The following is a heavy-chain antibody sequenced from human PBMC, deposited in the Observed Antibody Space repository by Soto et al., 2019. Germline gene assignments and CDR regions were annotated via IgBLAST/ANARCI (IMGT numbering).Heavy chain of an antibody. CDR1: GYTFTSYS. D-gene: IGHD3-10*01. Sequence: ASVKVSCKASGYTFTSYSITWVRQAPGQGLEWMGWISAHNGNTKYAQKLQGRVTMTTDTSTSTAYMEVRSLRSDDTAVYYCARGVTMVRGVIHTPYFDYWG. CDR3: ARGVTMVRGVIHTPYFDY. J-gene: IGHJ4*01. V-gene: IGHV1-18*01. CDR2: ISAHNGNT.